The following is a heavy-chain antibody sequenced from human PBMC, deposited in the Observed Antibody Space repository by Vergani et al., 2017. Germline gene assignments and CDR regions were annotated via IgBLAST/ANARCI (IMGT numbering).Heavy chain of an antibody. Sequence: VQLVQSGAEVKKPGESLKISCKGSGYTFTSYDINWVRQATGQGLEWMGWMNPNSGNTGYAQKFQGRVTITRNTSISTAYMELSSLRSEDTAVYYCARGLAAAGSYYYGMDVWSQGTTVTVSS. D-gene: IGHD6-13*01. J-gene: IGHJ6*02. V-gene: IGHV1-8*03. CDR3: ARGLAAAGSYYYGMDV. CDR2: MNPNSGNT. CDR1: GYTFTSYD.